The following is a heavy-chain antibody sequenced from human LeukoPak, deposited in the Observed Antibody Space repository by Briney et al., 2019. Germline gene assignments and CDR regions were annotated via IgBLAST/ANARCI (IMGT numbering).Heavy chain of an antibody. CDR1: GYTFTSYV. CDR2: MNPNSGNT. J-gene: IGHJ6*03. Sequence: ASVKVSCKASGYTFTSYVINWVRQATGQGLEWMGWMNPNSGNTGYAQKFQGRVTMTRNTSISTAYMELSSLRSEDTAVYYCARASSPSWYYYYYYMDVWGKGTTVTVSS. D-gene: IGHD2-2*01. CDR3: ARASSPSWYYYYYYMDV. V-gene: IGHV1-8*01.